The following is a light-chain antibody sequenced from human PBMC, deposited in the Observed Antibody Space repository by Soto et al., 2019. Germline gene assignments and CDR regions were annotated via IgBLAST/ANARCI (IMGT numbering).Light chain of an antibody. CDR2: DAD. CDR1: HSVSSTF. CDR3: QQSASSVT. Sequence: LTQSPSSLSASVGDRVTLTCSASHSVSSTFLAWYQQKPGQAPTLLIYDADTRATGIPDRFSGSGFGTHFTLTISSLEPEDFAMYYCQQSASSVTFGQGTRLEIK. V-gene: IGKV3-20*01. J-gene: IGKJ5*01.